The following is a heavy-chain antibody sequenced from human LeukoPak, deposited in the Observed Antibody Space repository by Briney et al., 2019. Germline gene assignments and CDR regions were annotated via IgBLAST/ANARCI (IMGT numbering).Heavy chain of an antibody. J-gene: IGHJ4*02. CDR3: ARHCSGGTCPFDY. Sequence: GRSLRLSRATSGVTFSTIYMSWVRQAPGKGLEWVSVIFDGGTTYYADSVKGRFTISRDTSTKTLNLQMDSLRAEDTAVYYCARHCSGGTCPFDYWGQGTLVTVSS. V-gene: IGHV3-66*04. CDR2: IFDGGTT. D-gene: IGHD2-15*01. CDR1: GVTFSTIY.